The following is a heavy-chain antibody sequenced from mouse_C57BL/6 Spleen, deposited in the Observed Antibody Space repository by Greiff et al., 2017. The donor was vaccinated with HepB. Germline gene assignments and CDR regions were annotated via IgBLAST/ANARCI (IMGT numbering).Heavy chain of an antibody. CDR2: INPYNGGT. CDR3: ARRWLNYYAMDY. Sequence: VQLKQSGPVLVKPGASVKMSCKASGYTFTDYYMNWVKQSHGKSLEWIGVINPYNGGTSYNQKFKGKATLTVDKSSSTAYMELNSLTSEDSAVYYCARRWLNYYAMDYWGQGTSVTVSS. D-gene: IGHD1-1*02. J-gene: IGHJ4*01. CDR1: GYTFTDYY. V-gene: IGHV1-19*01.